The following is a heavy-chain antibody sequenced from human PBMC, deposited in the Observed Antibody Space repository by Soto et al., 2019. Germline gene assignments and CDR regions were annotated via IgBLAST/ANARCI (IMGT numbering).Heavy chain of an antibody. V-gene: IGHV3-23*01. CDR1: GFTFSRYA. Sequence: GGSLRLSCVASGFTFSRYAMSWVRQAPGAGLEWVSAVTSGGSAYYADSVKGRFTISRDNSNRTLYLQMNSLRAEDTAVYYCAKDRLVVRFLEWLLLDYWGQGTLVTVSS. J-gene: IGHJ4*02. CDR3: AKDRLVVRFLEWLLLDY. CDR2: VTSGGSA. D-gene: IGHD3-3*01.